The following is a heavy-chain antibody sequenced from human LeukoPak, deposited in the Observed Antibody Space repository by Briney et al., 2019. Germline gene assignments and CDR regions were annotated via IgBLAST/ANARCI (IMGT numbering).Heavy chain of an antibody. Sequence: SETLSLTCTVSGGSISSYYWSWIRQPPGKGLEWIGYIYYSGSTNYNPSLKSRVTISVDTSKNQFSLKLSSVTAADTAVYYCARDKSTSGAAFDIWGQGTMVTVSS. D-gene: IGHD3-10*01. CDR1: GGSISSYY. J-gene: IGHJ3*02. CDR3: ARDKSTSGAAFDI. V-gene: IGHV4-59*01. CDR2: IYYSGST.